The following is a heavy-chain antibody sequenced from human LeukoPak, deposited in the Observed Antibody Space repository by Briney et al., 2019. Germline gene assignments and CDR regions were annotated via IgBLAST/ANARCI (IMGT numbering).Heavy chain of an antibody. Sequence: SETLSLTCTASGGSISTYYWSWIRQPPGKGLEWIGYIYYSGSTNYNPSLKSRVTISVDTSKNQFSLKLSSVTAADTAVYYCARQQWLEQDAFDIWGQGTMVTVSS. D-gene: IGHD6-19*01. CDR3: ARQQWLEQDAFDI. V-gene: IGHV4-59*08. CDR2: IYYSGST. J-gene: IGHJ3*02. CDR1: GGSISTYY.